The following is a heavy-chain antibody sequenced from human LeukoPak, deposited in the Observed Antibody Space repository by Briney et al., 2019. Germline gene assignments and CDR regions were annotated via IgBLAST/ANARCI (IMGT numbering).Heavy chain of an antibody. V-gene: IGHV3-30*03. CDR3: ARDLDTMIVVVITYAFDI. CDR2: ISYDGSNK. Sequence: GGSLRLSCAASGFTFSDYYMSWIRQAPGKGLEWVAVISYDGSNKYYADSVKGRFTISRDNSKNTLYLQMNSLRAEDTAVYYCARDLDTMIVVVITYAFDIWGQGTMVTVSS. D-gene: IGHD3-22*01. J-gene: IGHJ3*02. CDR1: GFTFSDYY.